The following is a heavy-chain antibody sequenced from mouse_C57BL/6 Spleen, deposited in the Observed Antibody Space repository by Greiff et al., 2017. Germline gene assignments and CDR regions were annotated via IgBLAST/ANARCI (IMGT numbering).Heavy chain of an antibody. CDR3: ARGLGRGAMDY. CDR2: ISPSDGGT. D-gene: IGHD4-1*01. Sequence: QVQLQQPGAELVKPGGSVKLSCKASGYTFTSYWMHWVHQRPAQGLEWIANISPSDGGTNYNEKLKSKATLSVDKAYSNVYMQLSSLTSEDSAVYYCARGLGRGAMDYWGQGTSVTVSS. CDR1: GYTFTSYW. J-gene: IGHJ4*01. V-gene: IGHV1-53*01.